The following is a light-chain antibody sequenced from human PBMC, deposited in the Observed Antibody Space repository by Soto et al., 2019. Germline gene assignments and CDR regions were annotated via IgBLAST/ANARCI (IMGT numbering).Light chain of an antibody. V-gene: IGKV3-20*01. CDR2: GAS. CDR1: QSVSGSY. J-gene: IGKJ1*01. Sequence: EIVLTQSPGTLSLSPGERATLSCRASQSVSGSYLAWYQQKPGQAPRLLIYGASSRATGIPDRFSGSGSGTDFTLTISRLEPEDFAVDYCQQYGSSPRTFGQGTKVDIK. CDR3: QQYGSSPRT.